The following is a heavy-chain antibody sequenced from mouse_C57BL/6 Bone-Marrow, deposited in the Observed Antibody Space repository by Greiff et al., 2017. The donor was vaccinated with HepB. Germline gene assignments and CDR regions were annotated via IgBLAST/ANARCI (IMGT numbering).Heavy chain of an antibody. V-gene: IGHV14-4*01. Sequence: EVQLQQSGAELVRPGASVKLSCTASGFNIKDDYMHWVKQRPEQGLEWIGWIDPENGDTEYASKFQGKATITAETSSNTAYLQLSSLTSEDTAVYYCTTWYGSSYGDYWGQGTTLTVSS. CDR2: IDPENGDT. J-gene: IGHJ2*01. CDR1: GFNIKDDY. CDR3: TTWYGSSYGDY. D-gene: IGHD1-1*01.